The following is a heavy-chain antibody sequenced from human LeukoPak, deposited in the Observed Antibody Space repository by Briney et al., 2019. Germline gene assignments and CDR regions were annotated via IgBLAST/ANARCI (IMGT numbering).Heavy chain of an antibody. Sequence: PGGSLRLSCAASGFTFSRFSMNWVRQALGKGLEWVSSISSSGTYIYYADSVKGRFTISRDNAKNSLYLQMNSLRAEDTAVYYCARGPSITMVRGGQWYYYMDVWGKGTTVTISS. J-gene: IGHJ6*03. CDR1: GFTFSRFS. CDR2: ISSSGTYI. V-gene: IGHV3-21*01. CDR3: ARGPSITMVRGGQWYYYMDV. D-gene: IGHD3-10*01.